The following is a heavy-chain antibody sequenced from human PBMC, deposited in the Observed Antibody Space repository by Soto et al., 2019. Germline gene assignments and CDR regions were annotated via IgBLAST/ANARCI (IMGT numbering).Heavy chain of an antibody. D-gene: IGHD5-12*01. CDR2: IYYNDDR. CDR3: AHSDGGYEIIYFDF. CDR1: GFSFTAAGGA. J-gene: IGHJ4*02. Sequence: SGPTLVNPTQTLTLTCTVSGFSFTAAGGAVGWIRQTPGGALEWLTLIYYNDDRRFSPSLKTRLTITGDTSKNQVVLSLTNVDPGDTATYFCAHSDGGYEIIYFDFWGQGIPVTVSS. V-gene: IGHV2-5*01.